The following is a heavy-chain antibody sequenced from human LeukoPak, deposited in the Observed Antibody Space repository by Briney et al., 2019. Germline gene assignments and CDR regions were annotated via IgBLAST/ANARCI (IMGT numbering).Heavy chain of an antibody. CDR3: AKDSYSSSTSIGAFDI. Sequence: GGSLRLSCAASGFTFSSYWMHWVRQAPGKGLVWVSRINSDGSSTSYADSVKGRFTISGDNSKNTLYLQMNSLRAEDTAVYYCAKDSYSSSTSIGAFDIWGQGTMVTVSS. CDR1: GFTFSSYW. V-gene: IGHV3-74*01. D-gene: IGHD2-2*01. J-gene: IGHJ3*02. CDR2: INSDGSST.